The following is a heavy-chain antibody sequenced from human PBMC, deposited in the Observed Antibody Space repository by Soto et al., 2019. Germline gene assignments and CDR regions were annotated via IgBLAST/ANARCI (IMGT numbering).Heavy chain of an antibody. V-gene: IGHV3-53*01. CDR2: IYSGGST. J-gene: IGHJ6*02. CDR1: GFTVSSNY. D-gene: IGHD3-22*01. Sequence: GGSLRLSCAASGFTVSSNYMSWVRQAPGKGLEWVSLIYSGGSTYYADSVKGRFTISRDNSKNTLYLQMNSLRAEDTAVYYCAKDLGRGRDSSGYYYVWYYYGMDVWGQGTTVTVSS. CDR3: AKDLGRGRDSSGYYYVWYYYGMDV.